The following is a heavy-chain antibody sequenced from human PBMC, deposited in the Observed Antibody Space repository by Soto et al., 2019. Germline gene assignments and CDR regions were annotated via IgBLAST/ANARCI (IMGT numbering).Heavy chain of an antibody. J-gene: IGHJ6*02. CDR1: GYTFTSYG. D-gene: IGHD4-17*01. CDR3: ARPTTTVTADYYYYGMDV. Sequence: ASVKVSCKASGYTFTSYGISWVRQAPGQRLEWMGWISAYNGNTNYAQKLQGRVTMTTDTSTSTAYMELRSLRSDDTAVYYCARPTTTVTADYYYYGMDVWGQGTTVTVSS. V-gene: IGHV1-18*01. CDR2: ISAYNGNT.